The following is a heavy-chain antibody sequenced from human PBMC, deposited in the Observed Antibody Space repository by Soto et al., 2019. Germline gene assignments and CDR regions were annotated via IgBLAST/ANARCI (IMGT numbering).Heavy chain of an antibody. V-gene: IGHV3-21*01. CDR3: ARDMTRGQQRFDY. CDR2: ISSSSSYI. D-gene: IGHD6-13*01. Sequence: EVQLVESGGVLVKPGGSLRLSCAASGFTFSSYSMNWVRQAPGKGLEWVSSISSSSSYIYYADSVKGRFTISRDNAKNSLYLQMNSLRAEDTAVYYCARDMTRGQQRFDYWGQGTLVTVSS. CDR1: GFTFSSYS. J-gene: IGHJ4*02.